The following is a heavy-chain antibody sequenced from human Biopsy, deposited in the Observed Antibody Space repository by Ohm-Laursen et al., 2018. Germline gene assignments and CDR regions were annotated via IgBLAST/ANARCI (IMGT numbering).Heavy chain of an antibody. CDR1: GDRFRELS. D-gene: IGHD2-21*02. J-gene: IGHJ4*02. CDR2: FDPEEGQR. CDR3: AADSENCGGDCYIY. V-gene: IGHV1-24*01. Sequence: GASVKVSCKVSGDRFRELSIHWVRQAPGKGLEWMGGFDPEEGQRTYAQRFQGRVTMTEDTSEDTAYMEVRSLRSEDAAAYYCAADSENCGGDCYIYWGQGTQVTVSS.